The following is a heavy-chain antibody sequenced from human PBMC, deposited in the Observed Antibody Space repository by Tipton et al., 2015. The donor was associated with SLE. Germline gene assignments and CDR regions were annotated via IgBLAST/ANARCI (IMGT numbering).Heavy chain of an antibody. CDR3: ARESFTNDFYYYMDV. CDR1: GGSISSSSYY. V-gene: IGHV4-39*07. CDR2: VYYTGST. Sequence: TLSLTCTVSGGSISSSSYYWGWIRQPPGKGLEWIGTVYYTGSTYYNPSLKSRVTMSVDTSKNQLSLQLTSVTAADTAIYYCARESFTNDFYYYMDVWGKGTTVTVSS. D-gene: IGHD2-8*01. J-gene: IGHJ6*03.